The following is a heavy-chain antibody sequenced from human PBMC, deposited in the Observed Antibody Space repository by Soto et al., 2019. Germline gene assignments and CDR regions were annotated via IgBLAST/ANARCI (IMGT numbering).Heavy chain of an antibody. CDR2: INHSGST. J-gene: IGHJ6*02. CDR1: GGSFSGYY. V-gene: IGHV4-34*01. Sequence: AXGTLDLTCAVYGGSFSGYYWSWIRQPPGKGLEWIGEINHSGSTNYNPSLKSRVTISVDTSKNQFSLKLSSVTAADTAVYYCARGRDGYCSGGSCYRPFGMDVWGQGTTVTVSS. CDR3: ARGRDGYCSGGSCYRPFGMDV. D-gene: IGHD2-15*01.